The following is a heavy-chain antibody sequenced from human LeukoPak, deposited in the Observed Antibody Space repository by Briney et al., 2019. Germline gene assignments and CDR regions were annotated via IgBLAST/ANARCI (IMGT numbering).Heavy chain of an antibody. CDR2: IIPIFGTA. J-gene: IGHJ4*02. CDR1: GGTFSSYA. V-gene: IGHV1-69*13. Sequence: SVKVSCKASGGTFSSYAISWVRQAPGQGLEWMGGIIPIFGTANYAQKFQGRVTITADESTSTAYMEMSSVRADDTAVYYCVKDSPPRYSGSPPAYWGQGTLVTVSS. CDR3: VKDSPPRYSGSPPAY. D-gene: IGHD1-26*01.